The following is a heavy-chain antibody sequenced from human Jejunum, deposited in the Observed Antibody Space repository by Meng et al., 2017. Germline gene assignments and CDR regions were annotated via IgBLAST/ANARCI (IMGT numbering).Heavy chain of an antibody. Sequence: ASVKVSCKASGYTFTTFYMHWVRQAPGQGLEWMGRINPNGGGTTYGQKFLGRVTMTRDTSISTVYMELSRLTSDDTAVYFCARDKWNEAVDFWGQGALVTVSS. CDR1: GYTFTTFY. CDR2: INPNGGGT. V-gene: IGHV1-2*06. D-gene: IGHD1-20*01. J-gene: IGHJ4*02. CDR3: ARDKWNEAVDF.